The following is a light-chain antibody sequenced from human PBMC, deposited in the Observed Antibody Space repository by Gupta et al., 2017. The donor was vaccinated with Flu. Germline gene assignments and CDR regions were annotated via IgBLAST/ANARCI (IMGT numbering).Light chain of an antibody. CDR1: KSNSSNY. CDR2: GTS. CDR3: QQYSTVPWT. V-gene: IGKV3D-7*01. J-gene: IGKJ1*01. Sequence: SSLAIAAGDRDTIPCRASKSNSSNYLAWYQQKPGLPPKLLIDGTSTRGAGIPERCSGSGSGTDFTLTISSLQAEDVAVYYCQQYSTVPWTFGLGTKVEIK.